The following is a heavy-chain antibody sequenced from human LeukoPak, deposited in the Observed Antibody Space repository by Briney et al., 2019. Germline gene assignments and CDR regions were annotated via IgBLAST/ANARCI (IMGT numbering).Heavy chain of an antibody. D-gene: IGHD2-15*01. CDR3: AKSPPRYCSGGSCYAAPRAFDI. V-gene: IGHV3-53*01. CDR2: IYSGGST. CDR1: GFTVSSNY. J-gene: IGHJ3*02. Sequence: GGSLRLSCAASGFTVSSNYMSWVRQAPGKGLEWVSVIYSGGSTYYADSVKGRFTISRDNSKNTLYLQMNSLRAEDTAVYYCAKSPPRYCSGGSCYAAPRAFDIWGQGTMVTVSS.